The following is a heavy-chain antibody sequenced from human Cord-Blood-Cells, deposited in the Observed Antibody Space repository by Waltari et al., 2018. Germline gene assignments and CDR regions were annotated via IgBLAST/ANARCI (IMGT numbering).Heavy chain of an antibody. CDR1: GLTFSSYA. CDR3: AKLFFRGSSSYYFDY. Sequence: EVQLLESGGGLVQPGGSLSLSCAASGLTFSSYAMSWVRQAPGKGLEWVSAISGSGGSTYYADSVKGRFTISRDNSKNTLYLQMNSLRAEDTAVYYCAKLFFRGSSSYYFDYWGQGTLVTVSS. V-gene: IGHV3-23*01. D-gene: IGHD6-6*01. CDR2: ISGSGGST. J-gene: IGHJ4*02.